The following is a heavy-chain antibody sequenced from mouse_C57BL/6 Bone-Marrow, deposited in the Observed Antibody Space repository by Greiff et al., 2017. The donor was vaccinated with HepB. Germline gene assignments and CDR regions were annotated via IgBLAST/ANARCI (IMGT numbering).Heavy chain of an antibody. J-gene: IGHJ1*03. CDR3: TTTTVVATDWYFDV. D-gene: IGHD1-1*01. CDR1: GFTFSDAW. Sequence: EVMLVESGGGLVQPGGSMKLSCAASGFTFSDAWMDWVRQSPEKGLEWVAEIRNKANNHATYYAESVKGRFTISRDDSKSSVYLQMNSLRAEDTGIYYCTTTTVVATDWYFDVWGTGTTVTVSS. CDR2: IRNKANNHAT. V-gene: IGHV6-6*01.